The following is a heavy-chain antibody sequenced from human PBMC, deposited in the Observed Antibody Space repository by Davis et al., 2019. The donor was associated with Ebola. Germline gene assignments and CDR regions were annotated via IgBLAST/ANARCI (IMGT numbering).Heavy chain of an antibody. Sequence: AASVKVSCKASGYTFTNYAIHWVRQAPGQRLEWMGWVHGGNGNTKYSQKFQGRVTITRDTSASTAYMELSSLRSEDTAVYYCARGGATLRFLEQVYGMDVWGKGTTVTVSS. V-gene: IGHV1-3*01. CDR1: GYTFTNYA. D-gene: IGHD3-3*01. CDR2: VHGGNGNT. CDR3: ARGGATLRFLEQVYGMDV. J-gene: IGHJ6*04.